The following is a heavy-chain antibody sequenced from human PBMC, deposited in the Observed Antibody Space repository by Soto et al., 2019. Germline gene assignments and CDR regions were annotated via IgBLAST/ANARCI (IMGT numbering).Heavy chain of an antibody. CDR1: ATTLSILA. CDR2: ISGSGGST. CDR3: AKDPYYYDGRDGFVI. D-gene: IGHD3-22*01. Sequence: AGRSMRLSCAPAATTLSILAMSCVRQAQGKGLEWVPAISGSGGSTDYAESVKGRFSVSRDNTKNTLYLQMNSLRAEDTAVYYCAKDPYYYDGRDGFVIWGQATMGTVS. J-gene: IGHJ3*02. V-gene: IGHV3-23*01.